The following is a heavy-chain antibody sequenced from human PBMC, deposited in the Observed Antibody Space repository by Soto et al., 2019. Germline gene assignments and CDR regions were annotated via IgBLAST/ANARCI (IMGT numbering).Heavy chain of an antibody. Sequence: ASVKVSCKASGYTFFTYDISWVRQAPGQGLEWMGWISTYSGDTKYAQKFQGRATMTTDTSTTTAYLELRSLRSDDTAVYYCARHHGPTTSENWFDPWGQGTLVIVSS. CDR2: ISTYSGDT. CDR3: ARHHGPTTSENWFDP. D-gene: IGHD5-12*01. CDR1: GYTFFTYD. J-gene: IGHJ5*02. V-gene: IGHV1-18*01.